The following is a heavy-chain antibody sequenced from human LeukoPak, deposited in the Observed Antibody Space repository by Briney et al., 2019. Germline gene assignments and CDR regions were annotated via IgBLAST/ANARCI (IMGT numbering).Heavy chain of an antibody. CDR2: INPNSGGT. CDR1: GYTFTGYY. Sequence: GASVKVSCKASGYTFTGYYMHWVRQAPGQGLEWMGWINPNSGGTNYAQKFQGRVTMTRDTSISTAYMELSSLRSEDTAVYYCARDARRRYCSSTSCYWGWFDPWGQGTLVTVSS. D-gene: IGHD2-2*01. CDR3: ARDARRRYCSSTSCYWGWFDP. V-gene: IGHV1-2*02. J-gene: IGHJ5*02.